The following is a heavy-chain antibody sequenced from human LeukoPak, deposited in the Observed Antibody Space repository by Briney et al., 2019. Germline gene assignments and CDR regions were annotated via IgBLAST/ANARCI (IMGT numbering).Heavy chain of an antibody. Sequence: ASVKVSCKASGYTFTGYYMHWVRQAPGQGLEWMGWIDPNSGGTNYAQKFQGRVTMTRDTSISTAYMELSRLRSDDTAVYYCARKRSGSYDFDYWGQGTLVTVSS. J-gene: IGHJ4*02. CDR2: IDPNSGGT. V-gene: IGHV1-2*02. D-gene: IGHD1-26*01. CDR1: GYTFTGYY. CDR3: ARKRSGSYDFDY.